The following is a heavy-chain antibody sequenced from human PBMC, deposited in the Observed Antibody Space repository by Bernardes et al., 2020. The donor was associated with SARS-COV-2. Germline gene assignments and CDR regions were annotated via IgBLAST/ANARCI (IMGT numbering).Heavy chain of an antibody. CDR2: IYYSGST. Sequence: SLPCTVSGGSISSYYWSWIRQPPGKGLEWIGYIYYSGSTNYNPSLKSRVTISVDTSKNQFSLKLSSVTAADTAVYYCARSEYSSSPGDYWGQGTLVTVSS. V-gene: IGHV4-59*01. CDR1: GGSISSYY. J-gene: IGHJ4*02. D-gene: IGHD6-6*01. CDR3: ARSEYSSSPGDY.